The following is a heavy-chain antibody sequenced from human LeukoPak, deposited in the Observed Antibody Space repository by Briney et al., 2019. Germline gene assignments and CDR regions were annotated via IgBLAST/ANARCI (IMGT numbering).Heavy chain of an antibody. CDR1: GYTFTGYY. Sequence: ASVKVSCKASGYTFTGYYMHWVRQAPGQGLEWMGWINPNSGGTNYAQKFQGRVTMTRDTSISTAYMELSRLRSDDTAVYYCVRVVWTWSSSWYTHCYYYYYMDVWGKGTTVTVSS. D-gene: IGHD6-13*01. CDR3: VRVVWTWSSSWYTHCYYYYYMDV. V-gene: IGHV1-2*02. J-gene: IGHJ6*03. CDR2: INPNSGGT.